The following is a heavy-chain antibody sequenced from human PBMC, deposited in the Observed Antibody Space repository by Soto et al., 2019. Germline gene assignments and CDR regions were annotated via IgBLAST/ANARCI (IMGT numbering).Heavy chain of an antibody. J-gene: IGHJ5*02. Sequence: PSETLSLICAVYGGSFSGYYWSWIRQPPWKGLEWIGEINHSGSTNYNPSLKSRVTISVDTSKNQFSLKLSSVTAADTAVYYCARGGPYYYGSGTLDWFDPWGQGTLVTVSS. CDR2: INHSGST. CDR3: ARGGPYYYGSGTLDWFDP. V-gene: IGHV4-34*01. D-gene: IGHD3-10*01. CDR1: GGSFSGYY.